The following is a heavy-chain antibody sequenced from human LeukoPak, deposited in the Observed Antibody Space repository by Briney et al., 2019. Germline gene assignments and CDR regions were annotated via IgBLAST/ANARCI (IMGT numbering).Heavy chain of an antibody. J-gene: IGHJ6*02. D-gene: IGHD3-16*01. CDR1: GGSISCCY. Sequence: SEALSLTCTGSGGSISCCYLSWIRQPPGKGLEGIGYIYYSGSTNYNPSLLSGGTILVDKCKNQFLLKLSSVTAADTAVYYCARDTAPAQGGNYYYGMDVWGQGTTVTVSS. CDR3: ARDTAPAQGGNYYYGMDV. V-gene: IGHV4-59*01. CDR2: IYYSGST.